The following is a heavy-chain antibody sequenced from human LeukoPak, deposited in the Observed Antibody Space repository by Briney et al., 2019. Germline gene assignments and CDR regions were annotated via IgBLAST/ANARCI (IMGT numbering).Heavy chain of an antibody. Sequence: GASVEVSCKASGYTFTGYYMHWVRQAPGQGLEWMGWINPNSGGTNYAQKFQGRVTMTRDTSISTAYMELSRLRSDDTAVYYCARIAVAGNLYWYFDLWGRGTLVTVSS. D-gene: IGHD6-19*01. J-gene: IGHJ2*01. CDR1: GYTFTGYY. CDR2: INPNSGGT. V-gene: IGHV1-2*02. CDR3: ARIAVAGNLYWYFDL.